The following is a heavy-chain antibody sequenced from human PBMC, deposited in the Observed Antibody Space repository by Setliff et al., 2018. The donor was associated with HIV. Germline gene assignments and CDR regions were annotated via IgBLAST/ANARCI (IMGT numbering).Heavy chain of an antibody. Sequence: LRLSCAASGFTFRDHYMDWVRQAPGKGLEWVGRTGNKASSDTTQYAASVKGRFTISRDDSKDSVFLQMNSLKTEDTAMYYCTRSKWGSGFDYWGQGTLVTVSS. CDR1: GFTFRDHY. V-gene: IGHV3-72*01. CDR3: TRSKWGSGFDY. CDR2: TGNKASSDTT. J-gene: IGHJ4*02. D-gene: IGHD1-26*01.